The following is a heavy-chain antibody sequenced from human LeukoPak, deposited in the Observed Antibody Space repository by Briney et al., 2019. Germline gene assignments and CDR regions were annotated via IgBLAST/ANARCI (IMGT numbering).Heavy chain of an antibody. CDR3: ARVAGSIDY. J-gene: IGHJ4*02. CDR1: GYTFSTYD. D-gene: IGHD6-19*01. Sequence: ASVKVSCKASGYTFSTYDINWVRQATGQGLEWIGWTNINSGYTGYAQKFQGRLTITRNTSINTTYLKLSSLRSEDTAVYYCARVAGSIDYWGQGTLVTVSS. V-gene: IGHV1-8*03. CDR2: TNINSGYT.